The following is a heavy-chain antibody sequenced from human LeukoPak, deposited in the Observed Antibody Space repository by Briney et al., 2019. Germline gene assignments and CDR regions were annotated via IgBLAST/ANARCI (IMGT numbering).Heavy chain of an antibody. CDR2: IYSSGST. CDR1: GVSISSYH. J-gene: IGHJ4*02. V-gene: IGHV4-4*07. D-gene: IGHD1-26*01. Sequence: SETLSLTCGVSGVSISSYHWSWIRQPAGKGLEWIARIYSSGSTNYNPSVKSRVTISGDKSKNPLSLKLSSVTAADTAVYYCARDRVGAMDFDYWGQGTLVTVSS. CDR3: ARDRVGAMDFDY.